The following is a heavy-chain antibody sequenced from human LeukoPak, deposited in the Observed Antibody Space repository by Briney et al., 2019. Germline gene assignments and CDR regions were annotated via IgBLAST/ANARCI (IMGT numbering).Heavy chain of an antibody. V-gene: IGHV4-59*12. CDR1: GGSISNYY. Sequence: SETLSLTCTVSGGSISNYYWSWIRQPPGKGLEWIGYIYYSGSTNYNPSLKNRVTISVDTSKNRFSLNLNSVTAADTAVYFCARGEGSAYPFDYWGQGTLVTVSS. J-gene: IGHJ4*02. CDR3: ARGEGSAYPFDY. CDR2: IYYSGST. D-gene: IGHD3-22*01.